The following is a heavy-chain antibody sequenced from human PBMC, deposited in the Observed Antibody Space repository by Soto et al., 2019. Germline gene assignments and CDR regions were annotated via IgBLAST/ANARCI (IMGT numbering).Heavy chain of an antibody. V-gene: IGHV3-23*01. CDR2: ISGSGGST. CDR3: AKSDYSGTTPHDAFDI. J-gene: IGHJ3*02. CDR1: GFTFGSYA. Sequence: GSLRLSCAASGFTFGSYAMSWVRQAPGKGLEWVSAISGSGGSTYYADSVKGRFTISRDNSKNTLYLQMNSLRAEDTAVYYCAKSDYSGTTPHDAFDIWGQGTMVTVSS. D-gene: IGHD1-26*01.